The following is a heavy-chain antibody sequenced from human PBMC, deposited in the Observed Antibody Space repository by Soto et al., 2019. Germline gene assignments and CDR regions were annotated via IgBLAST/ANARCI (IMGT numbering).Heavy chain of an antibody. Sequence: EVQLLESGGGLVQPGGSLRLSCAASGFTFSSYAMSWVRQAPGKGLEWVSAISGSGGSTYYADSVKGRFTISRDNSKNTLYLQMNSLRAEDTAVYYCAKDFPIREWLVIGFDPWGQGTLVTVSS. CDR2: ISGSGGST. V-gene: IGHV3-23*01. J-gene: IGHJ5*02. CDR1: GFTFSSYA. CDR3: AKDFPIREWLVIGFDP. D-gene: IGHD6-19*01.